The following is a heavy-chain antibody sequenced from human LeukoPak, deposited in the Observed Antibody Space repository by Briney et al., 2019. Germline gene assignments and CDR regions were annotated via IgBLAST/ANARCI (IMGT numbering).Heavy chain of an antibody. CDR3: ARDSVTMVRGVIITDYYYYMDV. J-gene: IGHJ6*03. CDR2: ISYDGSNK. D-gene: IGHD3-10*01. V-gene: IGHV3-30*01. CDR1: GFTFSSYA. Sequence: GGSLRLSCAASGFTFSSYAMHWVRQAPGKGLEGVAVISYDGSNKYYADSVKGRFTISRDNSKNTLYLQMNSLRAEDTAVYYCARDSVTMVRGVIITDYYYYMDVWGKGTTVTVSS.